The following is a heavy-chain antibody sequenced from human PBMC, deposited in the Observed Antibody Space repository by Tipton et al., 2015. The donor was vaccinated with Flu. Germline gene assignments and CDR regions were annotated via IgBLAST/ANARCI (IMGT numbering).Heavy chain of an antibody. V-gene: IGHV4-31*03. Sequence: GLVKPSQTLSLTCTVSGDSISSNNYYWNWIRQHPGKGLEWIGYIHYTGSSYYNPSLKSRLTISVDTSKNQFSLRLRSVTAADTAVYYCAKDLPASGSLGYWAQGTLLTVSP. CDR2: IHYTGSS. CDR3: AKDLPASGSLGY. CDR1: GDSISSNNYY. J-gene: IGHJ4*03. D-gene: IGHD3-10*01.